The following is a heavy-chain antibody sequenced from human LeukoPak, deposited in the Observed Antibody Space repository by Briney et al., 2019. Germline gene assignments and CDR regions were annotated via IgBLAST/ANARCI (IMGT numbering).Heavy chain of an antibody. Sequence: GGSLRLSCAASGFSFRSYVMNWVRQAPGKGLEWVAVISYDGSNKYYADSVKGRFTISRDNSKNTLYLQMGSLRAEDTAVYYCAKDSGYFGSGSPQGYFDYWGQGALVTVSS. CDR1: GFSFRSYV. V-gene: IGHV3-30*18. J-gene: IGHJ4*02. CDR2: ISYDGSNK. CDR3: AKDSGYFGSGSPQGYFDY. D-gene: IGHD3-10*01.